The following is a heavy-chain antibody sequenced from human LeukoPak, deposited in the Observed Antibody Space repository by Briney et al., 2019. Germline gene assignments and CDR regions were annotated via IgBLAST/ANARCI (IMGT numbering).Heavy chain of an antibody. D-gene: IGHD6-19*01. CDR2: ISYDGSNK. Sequence: GGSLRLSCAASGFTFSSYAMHWVRQAPGKGLEWVAVISYDGSNKYYADSVKGRFTISRDNSKNTLYLQMNSLRAEDTAVYYCARDIDSSGWYNLDHWGQGTLVTVSS. V-gene: IGHV3-30-3*01. CDR3: ARDIDSSGWYNLDH. CDR1: GFTFSSYA. J-gene: IGHJ4*02.